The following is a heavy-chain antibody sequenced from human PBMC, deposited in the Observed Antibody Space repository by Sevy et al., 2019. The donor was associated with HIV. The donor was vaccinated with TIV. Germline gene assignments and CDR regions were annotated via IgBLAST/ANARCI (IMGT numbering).Heavy chain of an antibody. CDR3: AGENAWGRGYS. Sequence: AEILSLTCTVSGGSITSLYWGWIRQPPGKGLERIANIYYNGNTNYNPSLKSRVTISLDTSKNQFSLRLSSVTAADTAIHYCAGENAWGRGYSWGQGTLVPVSS. J-gene: IGHJ4*02. D-gene: IGHD1-26*01. CDR2: IYYNGNT. CDR1: GGSITSLY. V-gene: IGHV4-59*08.